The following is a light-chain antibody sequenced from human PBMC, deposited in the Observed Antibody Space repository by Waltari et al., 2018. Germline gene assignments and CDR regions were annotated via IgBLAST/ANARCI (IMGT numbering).Light chain of an antibody. CDR1: ALSNQF. J-gene: IGLJ3*02. CDR2: KDS. CDR3: QSADSTVV. Sequence: SFELTQPPPVSVAPGQTVRITCSGAALSNQFAYWYQQKPGQAPLLLRFKDSERPSGIPERFSGSNSGTIVTLTISGVQAEDEADYYCQSADSTVVFGGGTKLTVL. V-gene: IGLV3-25*03.